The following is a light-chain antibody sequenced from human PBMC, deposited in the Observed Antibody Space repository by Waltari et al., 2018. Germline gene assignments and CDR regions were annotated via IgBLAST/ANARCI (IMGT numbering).Light chain of an antibody. CDR3: SSYTPTSILV. CDR1: ISDVGSYNY. Sequence: QSALTQPASVSGSPGQSLTLSCSGTISDVGSYNYVSWYQQHPGTPPKRLIYAVTKRPSGVSCRFSGSKSGNTASLTISGLQPEDEADYFCSSYTPTSILVFGGGTKLTV. CDR2: AVT. J-gene: IGLJ2*01. V-gene: IGLV2-14*03.